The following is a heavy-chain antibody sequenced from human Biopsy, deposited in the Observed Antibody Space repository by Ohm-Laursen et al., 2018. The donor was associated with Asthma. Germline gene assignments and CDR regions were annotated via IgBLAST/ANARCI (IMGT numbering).Heavy chain of an antibody. CDR3: ARDQRYKVQGPFFYGMDV. D-gene: IGHD1-14*01. V-gene: IGHV3-30*03. CDR1: GFRFSDYG. CDR2: ISFDGKIK. Sequence: SLRLSCAASGFRFSDYGMHWVRQAPGKGLEWIAVISFDGKIKYYGDSVQGRLTVSRDNSNNTLFLQMNRLRGEDSALYFCARDQRYKVQGPFFYGMDVWGQGTTVTVSS. J-gene: IGHJ6*02.